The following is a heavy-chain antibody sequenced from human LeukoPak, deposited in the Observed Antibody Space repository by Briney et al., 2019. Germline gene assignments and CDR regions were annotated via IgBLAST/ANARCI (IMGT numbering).Heavy chain of an antibody. CDR2: IYSGGST. Sequence: GGSLRLSCAASGFTVSSNYMSWVRQAPGKGLEWVSVIYSGGSTYYADSVKGRFTISRDNSKNTLYLQMNSLRAEDTAVYYRAREAVAGGLDYWGQGTLVTVSS. J-gene: IGHJ4*02. CDR1: GFTVSSNY. V-gene: IGHV3-53*01. D-gene: IGHD6-19*01. CDR3: AREAVAGGLDY.